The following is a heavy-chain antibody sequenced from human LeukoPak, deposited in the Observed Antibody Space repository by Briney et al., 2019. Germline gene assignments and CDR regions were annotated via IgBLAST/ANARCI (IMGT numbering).Heavy chain of an antibody. CDR1: GFTFSSYS. CDR2: ISSSSSYI. Sequence: PGGSLRLSCAASGFTFSSYSMNWVRQAPGKGLEWVSSISSSSSYIYYADSVKGRFTISRDNAKNSLYLQMNSLRAEDTAVYYCAGYCSSTSCPGYWGQGTLVTVSS. J-gene: IGHJ4*02. CDR3: AGYCSSTSCPGY. D-gene: IGHD2-2*01. V-gene: IGHV3-21*01.